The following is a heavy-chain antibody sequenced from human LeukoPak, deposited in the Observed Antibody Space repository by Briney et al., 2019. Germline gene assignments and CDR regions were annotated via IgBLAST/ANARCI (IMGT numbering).Heavy chain of an antibody. V-gene: IGHV4-4*02. CDR2: YHSGST. J-gene: IGHJ6*02. CDR3: ARDIGPDGSSPNGMDV. Sequence: YHSGSTNYNPSLKSRVTISVDKSKNQFSLKLSSVTAADTAVYYCARDIGPDGSSPNGMDVWGQGTTVTVSS. D-gene: IGHD2-15*01.